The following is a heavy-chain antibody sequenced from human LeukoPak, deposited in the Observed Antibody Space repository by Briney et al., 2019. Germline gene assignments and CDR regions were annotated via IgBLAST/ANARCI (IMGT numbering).Heavy chain of an antibody. Sequence: ASVKVPCKASGYTFTGYYMHWVRQAPGQGLEWMGWINPNSGGTNYAQKFQGRVTMTRDTSISTAYMELSRLRSDDTAVYYCARAVYDSSGYRIDYWGQGTLVTLSS. J-gene: IGHJ4*02. CDR2: INPNSGGT. D-gene: IGHD3-22*01. CDR3: ARAVYDSSGYRIDY. CDR1: GYTFTGYY. V-gene: IGHV1-2*02.